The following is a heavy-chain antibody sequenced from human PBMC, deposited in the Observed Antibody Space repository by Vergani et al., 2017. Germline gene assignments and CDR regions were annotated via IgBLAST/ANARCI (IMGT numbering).Heavy chain of an antibody. CDR2: VSGSGDIT. J-gene: IGHJ4*02. V-gene: IGHV3-23*01. D-gene: IGHD2-15*01. Sequence: EVQLLESGGGLVQPGGSLRLSCVASGFTFSTYAMSWVRQAPGKGLQWVSSVSGSGDITYYADSVKGRFTVSRDNSKNTVFLQMNSLGAEDTAVFFCARGFRSTLFCQEYWGQGTLVTVSS. CDR3: ARGFRSTLFCQEY. CDR1: GFTFSTYA.